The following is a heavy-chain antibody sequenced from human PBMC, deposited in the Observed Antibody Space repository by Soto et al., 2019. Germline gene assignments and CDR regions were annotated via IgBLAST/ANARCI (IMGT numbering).Heavy chain of an antibody. Sequence: GGSLRLSCAASGFTFSSYGMHWVRQAPGKGLEWVPSISSSSSYIYYADSVKGRFTISRDNAKNSLYLQMNSLRAEDTAVYYCARLGQPVEKYYYDSSGYNWFDPWGQGTLVTVSS. J-gene: IGHJ5*02. CDR2: ISSSSSYI. V-gene: IGHV3-21*01. D-gene: IGHD3-22*01. CDR1: GFTFSSYG. CDR3: ARLGQPVEKYYYDSSGYNWFDP.